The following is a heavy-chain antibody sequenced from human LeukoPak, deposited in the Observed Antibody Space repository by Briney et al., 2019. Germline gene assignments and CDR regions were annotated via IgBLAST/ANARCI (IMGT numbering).Heavy chain of an antibody. J-gene: IGHJ4*02. CDR1: GFTFRSDA. Sequence: GVSLRLCCAASGFTFRSDAMSWVRNGPGKGLKSVSAVSGSGGSTYYADSVKGRFTICRDNSKNTLYLQMNGLRAEDTAVYYCAKDRQPYGSGSYYGSGSWGQGTLVTVSS. CDR2: VSGSGGST. CDR3: AKDRQPYGSGSYYGSGS. D-gene: IGHD3-10*01. V-gene: IGHV3-23*01.